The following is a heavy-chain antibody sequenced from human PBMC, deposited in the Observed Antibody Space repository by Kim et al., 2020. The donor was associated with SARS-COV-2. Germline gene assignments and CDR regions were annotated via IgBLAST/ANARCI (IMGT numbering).Heavy chain of an antibody. V-gene: IGHV3-7*03. CDR3: ARDNVDTTMAPSDY. Sequence: GGSLILSCAASGFTFRSYWLSWVRQAPGKGLEWVANIKQDGSEKYYVDSVKGRFTISRDNAENSLYLQMNSLRAEDTAVYYCARDNVDTTMAPSDYWGQGTLVTVSA. CDR1: GFTFRSYW. D-gene: IGHD5-18*01. CDR2: IKQDGSEK. J-gene: IGHJ4*02.